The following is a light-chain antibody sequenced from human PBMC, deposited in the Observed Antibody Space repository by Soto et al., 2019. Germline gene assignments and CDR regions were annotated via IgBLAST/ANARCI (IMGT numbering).Light chain of an antibody. CDR3: QQYNYWPPWT. CDR2: GAS. Sequence: EIVMTQSPATLSVSPGERATLSCRASQSVSSNLAWYQQKPGQAPRLLIYGASTRATGIPARFSGSGSGTEFTLTISSLQSEDFAVYYCQQYNYWPPWTFGHGTKVEIK. J-gene: IGKJ1*01. CDR1: QSVSSN. V-gene: IGKV3-15*01.